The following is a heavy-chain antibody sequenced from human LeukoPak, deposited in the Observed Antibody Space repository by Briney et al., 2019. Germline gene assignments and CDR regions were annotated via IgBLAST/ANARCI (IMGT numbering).Heavy chain of an antibody. Sequence: GASVKVSCKASGGTFSSYAISWVRQAPGQGLEWMGGIIPTFGTANYAQKFQGRVTITADESTSTAYMELSSLRSEDTAVYYCARSGLNDFWSGYYNWFDPWGQGTLVTVSS. J-gene: IGHJ5*02. CDR2: IIPTFGTA. CDR3: ARSGLNDFWSGYYNWFDP. D-gene: IGHD3-3*01. CDR1: GGTFSSYA. V-gene: IGHV1-69*13.